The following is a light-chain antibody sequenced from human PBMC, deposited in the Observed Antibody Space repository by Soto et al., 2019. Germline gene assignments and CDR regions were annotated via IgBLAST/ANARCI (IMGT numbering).Light chain of an antibody. CDR1: QSVSNK. J-gene: IGKJ2*01. Sequence: EIVMTQSPATLSVSPGERATLSCRASQSVSNKLAWYQPKPGQAPRLLIYDASTRATGTPARFSGGGSGTDFTLTISSLQSEDFAVYYCQQYKNWTPVYTFGQGTKLEIK. V-gene: IGKV3D-15*01. CDR2: DAS. CDR3: QQYKNWTPVYT.